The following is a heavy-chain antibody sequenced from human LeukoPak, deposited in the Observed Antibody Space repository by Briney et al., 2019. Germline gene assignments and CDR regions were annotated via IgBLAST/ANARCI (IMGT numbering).Heavy chain of an antibody. V-gene: IGHV4-59*01. CDR2: IYYSGST. CDR3: ARSSEGRYYYDSSGFSYYYYYMDV. Sequence: SETLSLTCTVSGGSISSYYWSWIRQPPGKGLEWIGYIYYSGSTYYNPSLRSRVTISVDTSKKQFSLKLSSVTAADTAVYYCARSSEGRYYYDSSGFSYYYYYMDVWGKGTTVTISS. D-gene: IGHD3-22*01. CDR1: GGSISSYY. J-gene: IGHJ6*03.